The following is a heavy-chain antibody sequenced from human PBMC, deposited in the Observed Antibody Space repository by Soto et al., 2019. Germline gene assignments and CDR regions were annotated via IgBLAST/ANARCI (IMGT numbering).Heavy chain of an antibody. Sequence: QVQLVESGGGLVKPGGSLRLSCAASGFTFSDYYMSWIRQAPGKGLEWVSYISSSGSTIYYADSVKGRFTISRDNAKNSLYLQMNSLRAEDTAVYSCARGVCWPWVARPHGAFDIWGQGTTVTVSS. V-gene: IGHV3-11*01. D-gene: IGHD3-10*02. CDR1: GFTFSDYY. J-gene: IGHJ3*02. CDR3: ARGVCWPWVARPHGAFDI. CDR2: ISSSGSTI.